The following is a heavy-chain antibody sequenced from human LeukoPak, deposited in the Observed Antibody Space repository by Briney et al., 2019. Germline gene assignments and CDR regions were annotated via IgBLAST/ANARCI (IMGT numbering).Heavy chain of an antibody. V-gene: IGHV1-69*04. J-gene: IGHJ3*02. CDR2: IIPILGIA. D-gene: IGHD7-27*01. CDR1: GGTFSSYA. Sequence: SVKVSCKASGGTFSSYAISWVRLAPGQGLEWMGRIIPILGIANYAQKFQGRVTITADKSTSTAYMELSSLRSEDTAVYYCATSRTGDHDAFDIWGQGTRVTVSS. CDR3: ATSRTGDHDAFDI.